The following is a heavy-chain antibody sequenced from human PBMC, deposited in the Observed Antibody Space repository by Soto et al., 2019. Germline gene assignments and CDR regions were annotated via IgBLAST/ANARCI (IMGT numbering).Heavy chain of an antibody. V-gene: IGHV3-11*01. CDR2: ISGSGRTI. D-gene: IGHD3-16*01. Sequence: QVQLVESGGGLVKPGGSLRLSCAASGIVFSDYMSWVRQAPGKGLEWLSYISGSGRTIYSADSVKGRFTISRDNDTNSLYLQMNNVRTEDTDVYYCARLPFPWGWFDPWGQRTLVTVSS. J-gene: IGHJ5*02. CDR3: ARLPFPWGWFDP. CDR1: GIVFSDY.